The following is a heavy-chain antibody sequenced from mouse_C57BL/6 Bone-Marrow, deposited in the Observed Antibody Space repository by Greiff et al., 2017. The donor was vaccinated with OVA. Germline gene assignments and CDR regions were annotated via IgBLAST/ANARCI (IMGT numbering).Heavy chain of an antibody. CDR2: IDPSDSYT. J-gene: IGHJ4*01. CDR3: ARDLFYYAMDY. V-gene: IGHV1-69*01. CDR1: GYTFTSYW. Sequence: VQLQQPGAELVMPGASVKLSCKASGYTFTSYWMHWVKQRPGQGLEWIGEIDPSDSYTNYNQKFKGKSTLTVDKSSSTAYMLLSSLTSEDSSVYYCARDLFYYAMDYWGQGTSVTVSS.